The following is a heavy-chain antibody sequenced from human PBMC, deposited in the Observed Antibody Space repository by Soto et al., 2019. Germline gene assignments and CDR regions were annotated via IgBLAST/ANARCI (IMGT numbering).Heavy chain of an antibody. Sequence: SGPTLEPAQTLTLTCAFSGFSLTTTHMGVAWIRQPPGKALEWLALIYWDDDKRYSPSLKNRLAISKDTSRNRVVLTITNMNPEDTGTYFCAHAGDYGLLSFDHWGPETLVTVSS. V-gene: IGHV2-5*02. J-gene: IGHJ4*02. D-gene: IGHD4-17*01. CDR1: GFSLTTTHMG. CDR3: AHAGDYGLLSFDH. CDR2: IYWDDDK.